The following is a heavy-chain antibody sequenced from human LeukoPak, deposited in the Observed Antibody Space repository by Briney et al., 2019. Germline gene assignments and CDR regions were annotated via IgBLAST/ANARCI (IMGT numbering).Heavy chain of an antibody. V-gene: IGHV1-69*01. CDR1: GVTFTSYA. CDR3: ASDYYGSGSYKGY. Sequence: SVKVSCKASGVTFTSYAISRVRQAPGQGLEWMGGIIPIFGTANYAQKFQGRVTITADESTSTAYMELSSLRSEDTAVYYCASDYYGSGSYKGYWGQGTLVTVSS. CDR2: IIPIFGTA. J-gene: IGHJ4*02. D-gene: IGHD3-10*01.